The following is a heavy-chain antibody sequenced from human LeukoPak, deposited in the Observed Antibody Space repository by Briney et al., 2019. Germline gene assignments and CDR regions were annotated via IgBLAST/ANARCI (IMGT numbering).Heavy chain of an antibody. D-gene: IGHD3-10*01. CDR2: INPSGGST. CDR1: GYRFTNYA. V-gene: IGHV1-46*01. J-gene: IGHJ4*02. CDR3: ARHRNHPEGAQEPLWFGEFDY. Sequence: ASVKVSCKASGYRFTNYAMNWVRQAPGQGLEWMGIINPSGGSTSYAQKFQGRVTMTRDTSTSTVYMELSSLRSEDTAVYYCARHRNHPEGAQEPLWFGEFDYWGQGTLVTVSS.